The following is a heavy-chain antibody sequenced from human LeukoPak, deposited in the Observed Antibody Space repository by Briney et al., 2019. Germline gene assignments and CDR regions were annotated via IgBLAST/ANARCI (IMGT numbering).Heavy chain of an antibody. CDR1: GFTVSSNY. J-gene: IGHJ4*02. Sequence: GGSLRLSCAASGFTVSSNYMSWVRQAPGKGLEWVSVIYSGGSTYYADSVKGRFTISRDNSKNTLYLQMNSLRAEDTAVYYCARELYYYDSSGYYMYFDYWGQRTLVTVSS. V-gene: IGHV3-66*02. CDR3: ARELYYYDSSGYYMYFDY. D-gene: IGHD3-22*01. CDR2: IYSGGST.